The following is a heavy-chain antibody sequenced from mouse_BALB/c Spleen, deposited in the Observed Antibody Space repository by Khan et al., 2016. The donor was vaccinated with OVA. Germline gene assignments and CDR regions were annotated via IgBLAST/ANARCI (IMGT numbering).Heavy chain of an antibody. CDR3: ARIYGWDLDY. Sequence: QLEESGPGLVKPSQSLSLTCTVTGYSITSDYAWNWIRQFPGNKLEWMGFISYSGNTNYNPSLKSRFSITRDTSKNQFFLQLNSVTTEDTATYYCARIYGWDLDYWGQGTTLTVSA. D-gene: IGHD4-1*01. CDR1: GYSITSDYA. CDR2: ISYSGNT. J-gene: IGHJ2*01. V-gene: IGHV3-2*02.